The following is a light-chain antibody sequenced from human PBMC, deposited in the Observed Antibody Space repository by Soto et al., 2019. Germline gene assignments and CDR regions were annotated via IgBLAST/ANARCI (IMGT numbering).Light chain of an antibody. J-gene: IGKJ1*01. Sequence: EIVLTQSPGTLSLSPGDRATLFCRASQSVSSTHLAWYHQKPGQAPRLLIYGASTRASGIPDRFSGSGSGTDFTLTISRLETEDFAVYYCHQYGSPPQTFGQGTKVDIK. V-gene: IGKV3-20*01. CDR3: HQYGSPPQT. CDR2: GAS. CDR1: QSVSSTH.